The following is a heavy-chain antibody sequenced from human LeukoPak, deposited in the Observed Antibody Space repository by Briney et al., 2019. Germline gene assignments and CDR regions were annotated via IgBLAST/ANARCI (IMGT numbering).Heavy chain of an antibody. D-gene: IGHD1-20*01. J-gene: IGHJ4*02. CDR1: GYTFTGYN. CDR2: INPNSGST. CDR3: ARTGRNWNNFDY. V-gene: IGHV1-2*02. Sequence: ASVKVSCKTSGYTFTGYNMHWVRQAPGQGLEWMGWINPNSGSTNYAQKFQGRVTMTRDTSISTAYMELSRLRSDDTAMYYCARTGRNWNNFDYRGQGTLVADSS.